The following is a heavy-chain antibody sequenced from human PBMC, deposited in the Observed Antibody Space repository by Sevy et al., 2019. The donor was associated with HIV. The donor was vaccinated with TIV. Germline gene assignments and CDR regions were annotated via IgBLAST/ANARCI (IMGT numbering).Heavy chain of an antibody. CDR1: GYMFTDFY. Sequence: ASVKVSCKSTGYMFTDFYINWVRLAPGQGLEWVGWINPDNGDTDYGQKFQGRVTMTRDTSLSSAYMELSSLRSDDTAIYYCARNLAIFGVQNGLDVWGRGTSVTVSS. J-gene: IGHJ6*02. CDR2: INPDNGDT. V-gene: IGHV1-2*02. CDR3: ARNLAIFGVQNGLDV. D-gene: IGHD3-3*01.